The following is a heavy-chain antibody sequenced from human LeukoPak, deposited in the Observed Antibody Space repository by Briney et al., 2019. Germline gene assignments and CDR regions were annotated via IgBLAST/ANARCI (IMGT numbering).Heavy chain of an antibody. Sequence: AGGSLRLSCAASGFTFSSYMMNWVRQAPGKGLEWVSSVSGTSEYIYYADSVKGRFTISRDDAKNSLYLQMNSLRAEDTALYYCARDQRGGTYSDYWGQGTLVTVSS. D-gene: IGHD1-26*01. CDR3: ARDQRGGTYSDY. V-gene: IGHV3-21*01. CDR1: GFTFSSYM. CDR2: VSGTSEYI. J-gene: IGHJ4*02.